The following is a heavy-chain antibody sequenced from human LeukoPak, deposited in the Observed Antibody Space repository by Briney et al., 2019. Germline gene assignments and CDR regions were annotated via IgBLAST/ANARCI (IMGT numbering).Heavy chain of an antibody. CDR1: GFTFSSYS. CDR3: ARGGYSYGSNWFDP. CDR2: ISSSSSYI. J-gene: IGHJ5*02. Sequence: GGSLRLSCAASGFTFSSYSMNWVRQAPGKGLEWVSSISSSSSYIYYADSVKGRFTISRDNAKNSLYLQMNRLRAENTAVYYCARGGYSYGSNWFDPWGQGTLVTASS. V-gene: IGHV3-21*01. D-gene: IGHD5-18*01.